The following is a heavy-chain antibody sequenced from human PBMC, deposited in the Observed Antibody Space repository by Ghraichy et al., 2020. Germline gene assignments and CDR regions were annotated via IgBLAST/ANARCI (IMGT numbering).Heavy chain of an antibody. D-gene: IGHD5-18*01. Sequence: EPLSLTCAVYGGSFSGYYWSWIRQPPGKGLEWIGEINHSGSTNYNPSLKSRVTISVDTSKNQFSLKLSSVTAADTAVYYCARWGGYSYAPNFDYWGQGTLVTVSS. CDR2: INHSGST. CDR1: GGSFSGYY. J-gene: IGHJ4*02. CDR3: ARWGGYSYAPNFDY. V-gene: IGHV4-34*01.